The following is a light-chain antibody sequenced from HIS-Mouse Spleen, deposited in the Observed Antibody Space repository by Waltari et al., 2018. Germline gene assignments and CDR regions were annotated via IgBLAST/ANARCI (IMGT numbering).Light chain of an antibody. CDR3: QSYDSSNVV. Sequence: NFMLTQPHSVSESPGKTVTISCTGSSGSIASNYVQWYQQSPGSAPTTVIYEVNQRPSGVPDRFAVSIDSSSNSASLTISGLKTEDEADYYCQSYDSSNVVFGGGTKLTVL. V-gene: IGLV6-57*02. CDR2: EVN. CDR1: SGSIASNY. J-gene: IGLJ2*01.